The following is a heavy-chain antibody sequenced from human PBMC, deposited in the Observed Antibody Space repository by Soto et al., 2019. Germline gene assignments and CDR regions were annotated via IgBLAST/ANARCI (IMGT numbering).Heavy chain of an antibody. V-gene: IGHV3-7*01. Sequence: GVSLRLSCAASGFPFSGHWMSWVRQAPGKGLEWVANIKQDGSEEHYVDSVKGRFTVSRDNAKNSLHLQMNSLRAEDTAVYYCARVVGATNTLHNWGQGTLVTVSS. CDR2: IKQDGSEE. D-gene: IGHD1-26*01. J-gene: IGHJ4*02. CDR1: GFPFSGHW. CDR3: ARVVGATNTLHN.